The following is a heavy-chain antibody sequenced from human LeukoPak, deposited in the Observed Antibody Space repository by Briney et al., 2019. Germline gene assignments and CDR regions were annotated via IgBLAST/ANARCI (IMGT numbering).Heavy chain of an antibody. CDR3: AREKLPLFGLLFVPYYFDY. V-gene: IGHV1-18*01. Sequence: ASVKASCKASGYTFTSYGISWVRQAPGQGLEWMGWISAYNGNTNYAQKLQGRVTMTTDTSTSTAYMELRSLRSDDTAVYYCAREKLPLFGLLFVPYYFDYWGQGTLVTVSS. CDR1: GYTFTSYG. J-gene: IGHJ4*02. D-gene: IGHD2-21*02. CDR2: ISAYNGNT.